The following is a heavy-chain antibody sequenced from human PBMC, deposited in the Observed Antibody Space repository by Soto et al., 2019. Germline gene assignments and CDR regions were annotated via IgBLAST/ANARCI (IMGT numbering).Heavy chain of an antibody. J-gene: IGHJ3*01. Sequence: QVQVQESGPRLVKPSETLSLTCSVSGGSISGSYWGWIRQPPGKGLEWIASVYTGTTNSSPSLRSRASISLDTSKNQISLRLTSVTAADTAVYYCARDRVIEGTPAFDLWGQGAMVTISS. D-gene: IGHD2-15*01. V-gene: IGHV4-4*08. CDR3: ARDRVIEGTPAFDL. CDR2: VYTGTT. CDR1: GGSISGSY.